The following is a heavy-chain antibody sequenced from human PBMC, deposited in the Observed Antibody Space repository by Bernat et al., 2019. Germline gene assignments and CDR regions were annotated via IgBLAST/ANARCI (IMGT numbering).Heavy chain of an antibody. Sequence: QVQLVESGGGVVQPGRSLRVSCAASGFTFRSYAMHWVRQAPGKGLEWVAIISFDETKKYYADPVKGRFTISRDNSKNTLYLQLNSLGAEDTAVYYCARSYDCTSNSCYNSDFDFWGQGTMVTVSS. D-gene: IGHD2-2*02. CDR2: ISFDETKK. V-gene: IGHV3-30*01. CDR3: ARSYDCTSNSCYNSDFDF. CDR1: GFTFRSYA. J-gene: IGHJ3*01.